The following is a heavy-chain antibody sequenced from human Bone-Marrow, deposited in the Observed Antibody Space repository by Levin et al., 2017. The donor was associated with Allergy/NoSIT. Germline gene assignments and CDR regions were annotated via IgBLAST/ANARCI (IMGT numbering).Heavy chain of an antibody. V-gene: IGHV1-46*01. J-gene: IGHJ4*02. Sequence: GESLKISCKASGYIFTSYSFSWVRQTPGQGLEWMGMINPSDGSTTYAQKFQGRVTMTRETSTGTVYMELSGLRSEDTAVYYCARDIYCIGGTCYSFFFDYWGQGTLVTVSS. D-gene: IGHD3-9*01. CDR1: GYIFTSYS. CDR2: INPSDGST. CDR3: ARDIYCIGGTCYSFFFDY.